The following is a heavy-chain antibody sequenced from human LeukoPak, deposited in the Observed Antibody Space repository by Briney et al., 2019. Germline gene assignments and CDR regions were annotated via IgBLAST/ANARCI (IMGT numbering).Heavy chain of an antibody. CDR2: ITSDGTII. J-gene: IGHJ4*02. CDR1: GFSFSTTW. CDR3: ARRAGAYSHPYDY. Sequence: PGGSLRLSCAASGFSFSTTWMHWVRHPPGQGLVWVARITSDGTIISYAESVKGRFTISRDNSKNTLYLQMNSLRAEDTAVYYCARRAGAYSHPYDYWGQGTLVTVSS. V-gene: IGHV3-74*03. D-gene: IGHD4/OR15-4a*01.